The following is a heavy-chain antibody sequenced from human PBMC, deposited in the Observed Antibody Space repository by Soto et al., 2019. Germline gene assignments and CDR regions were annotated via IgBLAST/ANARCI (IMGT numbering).Heavy chain of an antibody. CDR1: GFSLSTSGMC. J-gene: IGHJ6*02. CDR3: ARIKIDWEPTNNYYNGMDV. Sequence: SGPTLVNPTQTLTLTCTFSGFSLSTSGMCVSWIRQPPGKALEWLARIDWDDDKYYSTSLKTRLTISKDTSKNQVVLTMTNMDPVDTATYYCARIKIDWEPTNNYYNGMDVWGQGTTVTVSS. D-gene: IGHD1-26*01. V-gene: IGHV2-70*11. CDR2: IDWDDDK.